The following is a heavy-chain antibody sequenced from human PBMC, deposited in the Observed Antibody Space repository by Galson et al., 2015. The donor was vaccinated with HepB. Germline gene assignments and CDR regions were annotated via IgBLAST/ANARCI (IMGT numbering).Heavy chain of an antibody. J-gene: IGHJ4*02. CDR2: ISVSGDST. Sequence: SLRLSCAASGFTFSSYAMTWVRQAPGKGLEWVSVISVSGDSTYYAESVRGRFTISRDNSKNTLYLQMNSLRAEETAIYYCAKDVDSDEWRYVPFDYWGQGTLVTVSS. D-gene: IGHD2-15*01. CDR3: AKDVDSDEWRYVPFDY. CDR1: GFTFSSYA. V-gene: IGHV3-23*01.